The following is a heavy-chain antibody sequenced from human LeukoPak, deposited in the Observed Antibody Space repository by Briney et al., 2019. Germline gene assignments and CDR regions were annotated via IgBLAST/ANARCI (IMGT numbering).Heavy chain of an antibody. J-gene: IGHJ4*02. V-gene: IGHV3-23*01. CDR1: GFTFSNFP. CDR2: IGSSGETT. CDR3: AKDRGY. Sequence: GGSLTLSCSASGFTFSNFPMTWVRQAPGKGLEWVSAIGSSGETTYYADSVMGRFTISRDNSKSTLFLQMNSLRAGDTALYYCAKDRGYWGQGTLVTVSS.